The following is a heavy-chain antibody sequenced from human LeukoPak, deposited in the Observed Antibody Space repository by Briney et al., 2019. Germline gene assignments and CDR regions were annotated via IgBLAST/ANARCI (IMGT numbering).Heavy chain of an antibody. CDR1: GGSISSSSYY. CDR2: IYYSGST. CDR3: ARDRHRRHYYDSSLHPPLDY. D-gene: IGHD3-22*01. V-gene: IGHV4-39*07. Sequence: SETLSLTCTVSGGSISSSSYYWGWIRQPPGKGLEWIGNIYYSGSTYYNPSLKSRVTISVDTSKNQFSLKLSSVTAADTAVYYCARDRHRRHYYDSSLHPPLDYWGQGTLVTVSS. J-gene: IGHJ4*02.